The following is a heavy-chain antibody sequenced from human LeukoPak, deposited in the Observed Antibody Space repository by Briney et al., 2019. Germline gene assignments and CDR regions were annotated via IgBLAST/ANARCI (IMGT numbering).Heavy chain of an antibody. CDR3: AKDRRFGGSGAFDI. CDR2: ISFNSGRI. CDR1: GFTFHDYG. Sequence: GRSLRLSCAASGFTFHDYGMHWVRLAPGKGLEWVSGISFNSGRIGYADSVKGRFTISRDNAKNSLYLQMNSLRAEDTALYYCAKDRRFGGSGAFDIWGQGTMVTVSS. J-gene: IGHJ3*02. V-gene: IGHV3-9*01. D-gene: IGHD3-10*01.